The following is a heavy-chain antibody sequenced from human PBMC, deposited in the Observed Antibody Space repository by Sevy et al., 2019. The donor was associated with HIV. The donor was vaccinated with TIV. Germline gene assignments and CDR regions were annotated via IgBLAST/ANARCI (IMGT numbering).Heavy chain of an antibody. CDR3: AAGTVVTPYWFDP. V-gene: IGHV3-21*01. D-gene: IGHD2-21*02. CDR2: ISSSSSYI. Sequence: GGSLRLSCAASGFTFSSYSMNWVRQAPGKGLEWVSSISSSSSYIYYADSVKGRFTIPRDNAKNSLYLQMNSLRAEDTAVYYCAAGTVVTPYWFDPWGQGTLVTVSS. CDR1: GFTFSSYS. J-gene: IGHJ5*02.